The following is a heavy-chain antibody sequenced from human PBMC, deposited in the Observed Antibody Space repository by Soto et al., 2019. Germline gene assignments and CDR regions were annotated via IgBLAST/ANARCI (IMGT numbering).Heavy chain of an antibody. CDR1: GGTFSSYA. V-gene: IGHV1-69*01. J-gene: IGHJ5*02. D-gene: IGHD6-13*01. CDR2: IIPIFGTA. Sequence: QVQLVQSGAEVKKPGSSVKVSCKASGGTFSSYAISWVRQAPGQGLEWMGGIIPIFGTANYAQKFQGRVTITADESASTAYMELSSLRSEDTAVYYCARGSRYHRIAAAGTYNWFDPWGQGTLVTVSS. CDR3: ARGSRYHRIAAAGTYNWFDP.